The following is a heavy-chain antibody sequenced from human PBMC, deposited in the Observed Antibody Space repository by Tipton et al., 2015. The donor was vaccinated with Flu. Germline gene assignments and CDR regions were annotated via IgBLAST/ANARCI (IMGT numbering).Heavy chain of an antibody. Sequence: TLSLTCAVYGGSFSGYYWNYIRQPPGRGLEWIGEINHSGIISYNPSLKSRVTISVDTSKNQFSLKLSSVTAADTAVYYCARRKTVTTRLTYFDYWGQGTLVTVSS. CDR2: INHSGII. V-gene: IGHV4-34*01. CDR1: GGSFSGYY. J-gene: IGHJ4*02. CDR3: ARRKTVTTRLTYFDY. D-gene: IGHD4-17*01.